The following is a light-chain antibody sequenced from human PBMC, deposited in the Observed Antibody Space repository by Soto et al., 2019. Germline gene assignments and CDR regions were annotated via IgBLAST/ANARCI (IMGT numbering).Light chain of an antibody. V-gene: IGLV2-14*01. CDR1: SSDIGAYDY. Sequence: SALTQPASVSGSPGQSITISCTGISSDIGAYDYVSWYQQRPVKAPKLMIFDVTNRPSGVSDRFSGSKSGNTASLTISGLQTEGEADYYCSSYTSSSTPYVFGTGTKVTVL. J-gene: IGLJ1*01. CDR3: SSYTSSSTPYV. CDR2: DVT.